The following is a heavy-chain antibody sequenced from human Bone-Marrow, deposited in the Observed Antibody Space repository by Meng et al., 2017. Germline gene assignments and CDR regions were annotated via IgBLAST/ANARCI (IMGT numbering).Heavy chain of an antibody. D-gene: IGHD1-26*01. CDR3: ARPAYSGSCTSDEAFDI. Sequence: GGSLRLSCAASGFTFSNAWMSWVRQAPGKGLEWVGRIKSKTDGGTTDYAAPVKGRFTIPRDDSKNTLYLQMNSLRVEDTAMFYCARPAYSGSCTSDEAFDIWGQGTMVTVSS. CDR1: GFTFSNAW. J-gene: IGHJ3*02. V-gene: IGHV3-15*01. CDR2: IKSKTDGGTT.